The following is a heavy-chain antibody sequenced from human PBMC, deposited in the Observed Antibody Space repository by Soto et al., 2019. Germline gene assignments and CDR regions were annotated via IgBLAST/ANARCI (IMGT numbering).Heavy chain of an antibody. CDR2: IIPIFGTA. J-gene: IGHJ4*02. CDR3: ARGQTGGGWGYYFDY. D-gene: IGHD3-16*01. Sequence: QVQLVQSGAEVKKPGSSVKVSCKASGGTFSSYAIDWVRQAPGQGLEWMGGIIPIFGTADYAQKVQGRVTNPADESTSTAYMELSSLRSEDTAVYYCARGQTGGGWGYYFDYWGQGTLVTVSS. V-gene: IGHV1-69*12. CDR1: GGTFSSYA.